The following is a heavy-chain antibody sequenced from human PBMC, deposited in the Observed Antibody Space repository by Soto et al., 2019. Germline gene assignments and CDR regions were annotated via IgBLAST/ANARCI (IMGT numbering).Heavy chain of an antibody. CDR2: IYYSGST. V-gene: IGHV4-30-4*01. J-gene: IGHJ4*02. Sequence: TVSGGPIISGDYYWSWIRQPPGKGLEWIGYIYYSGSTYYNPSLKSRVTISVDTSKNQFSLKLSSVTAADTAVYYCARGGSSSGYYFFDYWGQGTLVTVSS. D-gene: IGHD3-22*01. CDR3: ARGGSSSGYYFFDY. CDR1: GGPIISGDYY.